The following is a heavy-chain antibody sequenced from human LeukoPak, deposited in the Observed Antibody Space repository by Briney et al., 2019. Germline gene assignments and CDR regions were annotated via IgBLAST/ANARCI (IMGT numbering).Heavy chain of an antibody. V-gene: IGHV3-30-3*01. J-gene: IGHJ4*02. Sequence: GSLRLSCAASGFTFSSYAMHWVRQAPGKGLEWVAVISYDGSNKYYADSVKGRFTISRDNAKNSLYLQMNSLRAEDTALYYCAKEGGIGNYFDYWGQGTLVTVSS. CDR2: ISYDGSNK. CDR3: AKEGGIGNYFDY. CDR1: GFTFSSYA. D-gene: IGHD1-26*01.